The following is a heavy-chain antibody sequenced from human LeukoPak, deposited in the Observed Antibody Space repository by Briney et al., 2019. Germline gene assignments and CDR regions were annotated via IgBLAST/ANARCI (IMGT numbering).Heavy chain of an antibody. Sequence: SVKVSCKASGGTFSSYAISWVRQAPGQGLEWMGGIIPIFGTANYAQKFQGRVTITADESTSTAYMELSSLRSEDTAVYYCARIYYYDSSGYYEWFDPWGQGTLVTVSS. V-gene: IGHV1-69*13. CDR2: IIPIFGTA. D-gene: IGHD3-22*01. CDR1: GGTFSSYA. CDR3: ARIYYYDSSGYYEWFDP. J-gene: IGHJ5*02.